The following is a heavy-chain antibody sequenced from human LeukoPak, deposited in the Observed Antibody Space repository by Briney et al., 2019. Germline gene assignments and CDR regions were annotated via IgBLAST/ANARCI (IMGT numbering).Heavy chain of an antibody. CDR2: IDPCDSYT. CDR1: GYSFTSYW. V-gene: IGHV5-10-1*01. J-gene: IGHJ5*02. D-gene: IGHD3-10*01. Sequence: GESLKISCKGSGYSFTSYWISWVRQMPGKGLEWMGRIDPCDSYTNYSPSFQGHVTISADKSISTAYLQWSSLKASDTAMYYCARNRKVLWFGELYRGYNWFDPWGQGTLVTVSS. CDR3: ARNRKVLWFGELYRGYNWFDP.